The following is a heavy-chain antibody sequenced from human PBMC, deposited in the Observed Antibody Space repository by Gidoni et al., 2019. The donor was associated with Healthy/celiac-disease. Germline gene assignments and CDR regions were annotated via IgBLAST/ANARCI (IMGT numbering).Heavy chain of an antibody. V-gene: IGHV3-15*01. CDR2: IKSKTDGGTT. D-gene: IGHD5-18*01. J-gene: IGHJ4*02. CDR1: GFTFSNAW. CDR3: TTISWIQLWSPPYYFDY. Sequence: EVQLVESGGGLVKPGGSLRLSCAASGFTFSNAWMSWVRQAPGKGLEWVGRIKSKTDGGTTDYAAPVKGRFTISRDDSKNTLYLQMNSLKTEDTAVYYCTTISWIQLWSPPYYFDYWGQGTLVTVSS.